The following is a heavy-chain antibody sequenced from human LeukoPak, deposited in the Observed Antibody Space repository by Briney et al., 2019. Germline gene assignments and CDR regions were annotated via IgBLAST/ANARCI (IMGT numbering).Heavy chain of an antibody. J-gene: IGHJ6*03. Sequence: ASVKVSCKASGYTFTGYYMHWVRQAPGQGLEWMGWINPNSGGTNYAQKFQGRVTVTRDTSISTAYMELSRLRSDDTAVYYCARDYKGDYYGSGSYLPKPCYYYYYMDVWGKGTTVTISS. CDR1: GYTFTGYY. CDR3: ARDYKGDYYGSGSYLPKPCYYYYYMDV. V-gene: IGHV1-2*02. CDR2: INPNSGGT. D-gene: IGHD3-10*01.